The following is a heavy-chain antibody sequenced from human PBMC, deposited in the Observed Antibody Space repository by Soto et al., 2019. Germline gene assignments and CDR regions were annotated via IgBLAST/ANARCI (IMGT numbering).Heavy chain of an antibody. CDR3: ARGDRGAFDL. CDR2: IHSDGSST. D-gene: IGHD1-26*01. CDR1: GFTFRYYW. V-gene: IGHV3-74*01. J-gene: IGHJ3*01. Sequence: EVQLLESGGGLVQPGESLRLSCAASGFTFRYYWMHWVRQAPGMGLVWVSRIHSDGSSTTYADSVKGRFTISRDNARNTLYLQMNSLRAEDTAVHYCARGDRGAFDLWGQGTVLTVSS.